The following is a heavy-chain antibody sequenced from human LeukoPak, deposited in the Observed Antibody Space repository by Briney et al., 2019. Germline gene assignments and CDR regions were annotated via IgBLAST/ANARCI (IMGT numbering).Heavy chain of an antibody. CDR3: VIWGDYDVLTAYYVPDF. Sequence: GGSLRLSCVASGFTFSNYAMSWVRQATGKGLEWVSAITGSGNNRYYADSLKGRFTTSRDNSKNTVFLQMNSLRHEDKDIYYCVIWGDYDVLTAYYVPDFWGQGTLVTVSS. D-gene: IGHD3-9*01. CDR1: GFTFSNYA. J-gene: IGHJ4*02. CDR2: ITGSGNNR. V-gene: IGHV3-23*01.